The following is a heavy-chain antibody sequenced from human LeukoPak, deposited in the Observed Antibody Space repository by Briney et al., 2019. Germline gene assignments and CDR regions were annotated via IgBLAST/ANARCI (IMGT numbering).Heavy chain of an antibody. CDR2: IYYSGST. V-gene: IGHV4-59*01. Sequence: PSETLSLTCTVSGGSISSYHWSWIRQPPGKGLEWIGYIYYSGSTNYNPSLKSRVTISVDTSKNQFSLKLSSVTAADTAVYYCARGGDFWSGYYFDYWGQGTLVTVSS. CDR1: GGSISSYH. D-gene: IGHD3-3*01. CDR3: ARGGDFWSGYYFDY. J-gene: IGHJ4*02.